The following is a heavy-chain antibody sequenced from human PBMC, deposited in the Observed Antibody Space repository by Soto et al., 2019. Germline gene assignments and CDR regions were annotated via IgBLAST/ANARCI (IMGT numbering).Heavy chain of an antibody. D-gene: IGHD6-6*01. Sequence: GGSLRLSCAASGFTFSSYWMHWVRQAPGKGLVWVSRINSDGSSTSYADSVKGRFTISRDNAKNTLYLQMNSLRAEDTAVYYCARSAGSARLPFDDWGQGTLVTVSS. CDR3: ARSAGSARLPFDD. J-gene: IGHJ4*02. CDR1: GFTFSSYW. CDR2: INSDGSST. V-gene: IGHV3-74*01.